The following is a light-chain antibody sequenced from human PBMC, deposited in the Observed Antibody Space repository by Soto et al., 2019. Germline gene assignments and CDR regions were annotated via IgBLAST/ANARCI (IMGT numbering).Light chain of an antibody. J-gene: IGKJ4*01. CDR3: QQYYGTPLT. Sequence: IVLSQSPATVSVSPGERATLSCRASESISTYLAWYQQKPGQAPKLLISWASTRESGVPDRFSGSGSGTDFTLTISSLQAEDVAVYYCQQYYGTPLTFGGGTKVDIK. CDR2: WAS. V-gene: IGKV3-15*01. CDR1: ESISTY.